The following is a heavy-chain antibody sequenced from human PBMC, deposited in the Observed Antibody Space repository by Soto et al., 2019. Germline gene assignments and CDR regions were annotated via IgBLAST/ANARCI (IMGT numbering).Heavy chain of an antibody. Sequence: GGSLRLSCAAAGFIFRSYWMSWARQAPGKGLEWVANIKQDGSEKNYVDSVKGRFTMSRDNGKNSLYLQMSSLRAEDTAVYYCARDGMRPLDYWGQGTLVTVSS. CDR1: GFIFRSYW. D-gene: IGHD1-1*01. CDR2: IKQDGSEK. V-gene: IGHV3-7*01. J-gene: IGHJ4*02. CDR3: ARDGMRPLDY.